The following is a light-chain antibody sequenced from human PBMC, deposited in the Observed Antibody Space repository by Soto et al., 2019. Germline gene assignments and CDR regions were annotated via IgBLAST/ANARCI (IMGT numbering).Light chain of an antibody. CDR1: SSDVGNYNL. Sequence: QSALTQPASVSGSPGQSITISCTGTSSDVGNYNLVSWYQQHPGEVPKLIIFEGSKRPSGVSNRFSGSKSGSTASLTISGLQAEDEPDYYCCSYAGRSTVVFGGGTKLTVL. CDR2: EGS. V-gene: IGLV2-23*01. CDR3: CSYAGRSTVV. J-gene: IGLJ2*01.